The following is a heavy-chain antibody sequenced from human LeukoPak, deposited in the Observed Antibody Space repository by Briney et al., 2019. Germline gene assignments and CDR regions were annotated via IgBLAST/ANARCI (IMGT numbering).Heavy chain of an antibody. J-gene: IGHJ5*02. Sequence: ASVKVSCEASGYTFTSYDINWVRQSTGQGLEWMGWMNPNSGNTGYAQKFQGRVTMTRNTSISTAYMELSSLRSEDTAVYYCARGPVVPAARRTNWFDPWGQGTLVTVSS. CDR2: MNPNSGNT. V-gene: IGHV1-8*01. D-gene: IGHD2-2*01. CDR3: ARGPVVPAARRTNWFDP. CDR1: GYTFTSYD.